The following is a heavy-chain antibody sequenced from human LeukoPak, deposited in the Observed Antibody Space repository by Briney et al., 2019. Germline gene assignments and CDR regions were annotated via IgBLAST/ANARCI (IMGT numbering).Heavy chain of an antibody. CDR2: ISWNSGSI. V-gene: IGHV3-9*01. D-gene: IGHD6-13*01. CDR1: GFTFDDYA. CDR3: AKGSSWYSYDY. J-gene: IGHJ4*02. Sequence: GGSLRLFCAASGFTFDDYAMHWVRQAPGKGLEWVSGISWNSGSIGYADSVKGRFTISRDNAKNSLYLQMNSLRAEDTALYYCAKGSSWYSYDYWGQGTLVTVSS.